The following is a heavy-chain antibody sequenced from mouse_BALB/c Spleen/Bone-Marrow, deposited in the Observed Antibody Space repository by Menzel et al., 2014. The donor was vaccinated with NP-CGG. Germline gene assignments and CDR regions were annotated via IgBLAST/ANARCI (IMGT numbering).Heavy chain of an antibody. Sequence: VQLKESGAELVKPGASVKLSCTASGFNIKDTYMHWVKQRPEQGLEWIGRIDPANGNTKYDPKFQGKATLTADTSSNAAYLQLSSLTTEDTGVYYCARWEYYAMCYWGQGTSVTVSS. CDR1: GFNIKDTY. V-gene: IGHV14-3*02. D-gene: IGHD4-1*01. CDR3: ARWEYYAMCY. J-gene: IGHJ4*01. CDR2: IDPANGNT.